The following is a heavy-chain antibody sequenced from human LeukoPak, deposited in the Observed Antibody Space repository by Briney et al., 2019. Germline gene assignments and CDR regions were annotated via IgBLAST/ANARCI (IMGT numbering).Heavy chain of an antibody. CDR1: GFTFSSYW. J-gene: IGHJ4*02. CDR3: ARDAPFLWFGELSAFDY. D-gene: IGHD3-10*01. Sequence: GGSLRLSCAASGFTFSSYWMSWVRQAPGKGLEWVANIRQDGSEKYYVDSVKGRFTISRDNAKNSLYLQMNSLRAEDTAVYYCARDAPFLWFGELSAFDYWGQRTLVTVSP. V-gene: IGHV3-7*01. CDR2: IRQDGSEK.